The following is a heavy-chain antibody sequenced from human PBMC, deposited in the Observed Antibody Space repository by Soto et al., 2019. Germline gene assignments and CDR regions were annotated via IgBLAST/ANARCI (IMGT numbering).Heavy chain of an antibody. CDR3: ARGPIRGVQYYFDL. J-gene: IGHJ4*02. CDR1: GDAISSSYW. D-gene: IGHD3-10*01. CDR2: IFHIGST. V-gene: IGHV4-4*02. Sequence: QVQLRESGPGLVKPSGTLSLTCAVSGDAISSSYWWNWVRQSPGRGLEWIGEIFHIGSTNYNPSLKGRLTMSVDKTKNHCSLTLTSVTAADTAVYFCARGPIRGVQYYFDLWGPGTLVAVSS.